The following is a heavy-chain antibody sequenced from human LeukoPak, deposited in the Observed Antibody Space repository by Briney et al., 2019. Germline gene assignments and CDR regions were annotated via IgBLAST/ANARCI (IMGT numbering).Heavy chain of an antibody. CDR3: ARDGGWGLFFDS. D-gene: IGHD6-19*01. CDR2: ISSSGSTI. J-gene: IGHJ4*02. V-gene: IGHV3-48*03. CDR1: GFTFSSYE. Sequence: GGSLRLSCAASGFTFSSYEMNWVRQAPGKGLEWVSYISSSGSTIYYADSVKGRFTISRDNAKNSLYLQTNTLRAKDTAVYYCARDGGWGLFFDSGAREPWSPSPQ.